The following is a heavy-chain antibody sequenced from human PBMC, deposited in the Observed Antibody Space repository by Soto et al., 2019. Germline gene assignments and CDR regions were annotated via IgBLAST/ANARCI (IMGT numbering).Heavy chain of an antibody. Sequence: QVQLVQSGAEVKKPGSSVKVSCKSSGGTFSNYGFSWVRQAPGQGLECRGVIVPIFGAEHPQKFQGRVTITADESTNTVSMELRGLRSEDTAVYYWARGGSGYEGSGYYQGHVWGQGTTVTVSS. CDR2: IVPIFGA. J-gene: IGHJ6*02. D-gene: IGHD3-22*01. CDR3: ARGGSGYEGSGYYQGHV. V-gene: IGHV1-69*12. CDR1: GGTFSNYG.